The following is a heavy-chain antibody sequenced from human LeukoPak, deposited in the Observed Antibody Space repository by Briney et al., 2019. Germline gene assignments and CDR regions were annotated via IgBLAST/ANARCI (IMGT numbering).Heavy chain of an antibody. D-gene: IGHD3-3*01. V-gene: IGHV4-61*01. CDR2: IYYSGST. J-gene: IGHJ4*02. CDR3: ARGVPDFWSGYYRGGYFDY. Sequence: SETLSLTCTVSGGSVSSGSYYWSWTRQPPGKGLEWIGYIYYSGSTNYNPSLKSRVTISVDTSKNQFSLKLSSVTAADTAVYYCARGVPDFWSGYYRGGYFDYWGQGTLVTVSS. CDR1: GGSVSSGSYY.